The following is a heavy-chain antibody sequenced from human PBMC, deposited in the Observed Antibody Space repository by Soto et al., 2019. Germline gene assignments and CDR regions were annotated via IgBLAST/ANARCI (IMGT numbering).Heavy chain of an antibody. Sequence: QAQLVQSGAEMKKPGSSVKVSCKASDYTFTNYGLSWVRQAPGQGLEWMGWIGTFNGDTKYAQNLQGRVTMTADTSTSTAYMELRSLTSDATAMYYCTSGLSGDYWGQGTLITVSS. CDR2: IGTFNGDT. D-gene: IGHD3-10*01. CDR3: TSGLSGDY. V-gene: IGHV1-18*01. CDR1: DYTFTNYG. J-gene: IGHJ4*02.